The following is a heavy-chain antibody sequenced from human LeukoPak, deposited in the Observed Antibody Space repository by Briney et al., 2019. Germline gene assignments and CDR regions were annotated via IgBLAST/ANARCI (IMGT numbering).Heavy chain of an antibody. D-gene: IGHD4-17*01. CDR3: ARSSPDYGDYEYYFDC. Sequence: PAGSLSLSCAASGFTFSSYSMNWDRQAPGQGQELVSSISSSSSYISYDDSLNGRFTISRVDAKNYLYLQMNSPVAAANAADYCARSSPDYGDYEYYFDCWGQGTLVTVSS. J-gene: IGHJ4*02. V-gene: IGHV3-21*01. CDR1: GFTFSSYS. CDR2: ISSSSSYI.